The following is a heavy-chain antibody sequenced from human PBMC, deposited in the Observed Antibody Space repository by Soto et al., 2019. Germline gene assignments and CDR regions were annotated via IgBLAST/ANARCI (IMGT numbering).Heavy chain of an antibody. Sequence: SETLSLTCTVSGGSISSYYWSWIRQPPGKGLEWIGYIYHSGSTIYNPSLKSRVTISVDMSKNQFSLKLSSVTAADTAVYYCARDGAAVRDPHGMGVWGQGTTVTVSS. V-gene: IGHV4-59*01. CDR3: ARDGAAVRDPHGMGV. D-gene: IGHD3-16*01. J-gene: IGHJ6*02. CDR1: GGSISSYY. CDR2: IYHSGST.